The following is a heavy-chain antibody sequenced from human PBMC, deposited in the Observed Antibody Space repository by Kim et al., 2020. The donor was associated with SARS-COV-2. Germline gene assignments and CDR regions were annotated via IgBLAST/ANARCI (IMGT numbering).Heavy chain of an antibody. CDR1: GFTFSSYA. D-gene: IGHD1-26*01. J-gene: IGHJ4*02. V-gene: IGHV3-23*01. CDR3: AKFPKVGDTPLDY. Sequence: GGSLRLSCAASGFTFSSYAMSWVRQAPGKGLEWVSAISGSGGSTYYADSVKGRFTISRDNSKNTLYLQMNSQRAEDTAVYYCAKFPKVGDTPLDYWGQGTXVTXXS. CDR2: ISGSGGST.